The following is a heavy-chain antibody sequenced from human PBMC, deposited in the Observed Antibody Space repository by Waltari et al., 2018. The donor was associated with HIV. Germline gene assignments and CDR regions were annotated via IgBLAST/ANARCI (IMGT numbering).Heavy chain of an antibody. CDR3: ARDITLTPGPDY. Sequence: EVHLVESGGGPVQPGGSLRLSCAASGFTFSTYSMNWVRQAPGKGLEWISSLSSTSTTILYADPVKGRFTISRDNAKNSLDLQMNNLRAEDTAVYYCARDITLTPGPDYWGQGTLVTVSS. V-gene: IGHV3-48*01. CDR2: LSSTSTTI. CDR1: GFTFSTYS. D-gene: IGHD3-16*01. J-gene: IGHJ4*02.